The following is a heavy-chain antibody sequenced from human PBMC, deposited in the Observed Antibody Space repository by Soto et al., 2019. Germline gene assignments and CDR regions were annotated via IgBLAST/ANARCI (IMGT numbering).Heavy chain of an antibody. CDR2: IYFGWNT. CDR1: GGSISSGAYY. J-gene: IGHJ4*02. D-gene: IGHD3-10*01. Sequence: QGQLQESGPGLVKPSQTLSLTCTVSGGSISSGAYYWSWIRQHPGKGLEWMGYIYFGWNTYYNPSLNGQVSMSLDTSKNQFSRTMNSVTAADTAVYYCATDFGSGSYYPDYWGQGTLVTVSS. V-gene: IGHV4-31*01. CDR3: ATDFGSGSYYPDY.